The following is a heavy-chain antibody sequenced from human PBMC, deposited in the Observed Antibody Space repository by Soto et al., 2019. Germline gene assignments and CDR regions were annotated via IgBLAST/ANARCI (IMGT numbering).Heavy chain of an antibody. V-gene: IGHV3-33*01. J-gene: IGHJ4*02. Sequence: GGSLRLSCAASGFTFSSYGMHWVRQAPGKGLEWVAVIWYDGSNKYYADSVKGRFTISRDNSKNTLYLQMNSLRAEDTAVYYCARADEFEVGATSPKRGTFGYYFDYWGQGTLVTVSS. CDR3: ARADEFEVGATSPKRGTFGYYFDY. CDR1: GFTFSSYG. CDR2: IWYDGSNK. D-gene: IGHD1-26*01.